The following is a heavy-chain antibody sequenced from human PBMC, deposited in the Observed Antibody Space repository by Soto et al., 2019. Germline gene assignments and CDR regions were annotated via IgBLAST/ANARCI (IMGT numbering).Heavy chain of an antibody. CDR2: ISSSGSTI. Sequence: GGSLRLSCAASGFTFSSYEMNWVRQAPGKGLEWVSYISSSGSTIYYADSVKGRFTISRDNAKSSLYLQMNSLRAEDTAVYYCARDLYDFWSGAYYYYGMDVWGQGTTVTVSS. V-gene: IGHV3-48*03. J-gene: IGHJ6*02. D-gene: IGHD3-3*01. CDR1: GFTFSSYE. CDR3: ARDLYDFWSGAYYYYGMDV.